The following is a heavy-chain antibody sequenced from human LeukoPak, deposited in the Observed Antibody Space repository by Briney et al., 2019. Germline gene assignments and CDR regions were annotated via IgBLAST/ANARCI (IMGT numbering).Heavy chain of an antibody. CDR1: GGSISSCGYY. D-gene: IGHD6-13*01. J-gene: IGHJ6*02. CDR3: ARDLGQQLVANYYYYGMDV. Sequence: SQTLSLTCTVSGGSISSCGYYWSWIRQHPGKGLEWIGYIYYSGSTYYNPSLKSRVTISVDTSKNQFSLKLSFVTAADTAVYYCARDLGQQLVANYYYYGMDVWGQGTTVTVSS. V-gene: IGHV4-31*03. CDR2: IYYSGST.